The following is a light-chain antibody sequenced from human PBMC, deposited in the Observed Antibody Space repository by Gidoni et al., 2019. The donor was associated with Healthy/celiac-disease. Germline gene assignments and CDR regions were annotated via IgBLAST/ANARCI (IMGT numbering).Light chain of an antibody. CDR3: QQRSNWPPRT. CDR1: QSVSSY. CDR2: DAS. V-gene: IGKV3-11*01. J-gene: IGKJ1*01. Sequence: IVFTQSPATLSLSPGERATLSCRASQSVSSYLAWYQQKPGQAPRLLSYDASNRATGIPARFSGSGSGTDFTLTISSLEPEEFAVYYCQQRSNWPPRTFGQGTKVEIK.